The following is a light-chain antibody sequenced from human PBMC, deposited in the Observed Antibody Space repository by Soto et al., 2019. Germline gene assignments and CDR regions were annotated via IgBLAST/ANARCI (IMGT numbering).Light chain of an antibody. CDR3: QQRSNWPLT. Sequence: EIVLTQSPATLSLSPGERATLSCRASQDIDDYLAWYQQKPGQAPRLLIYDTFKRATGLPARFSGSGSGTDFTLTISTLEPGDFAVYDCQQRSNWPLTFGGGTKVEIK. CDR1: QDIDDY. V-gene: IGKV3D-11*01. CDR2: DTF. J-gene: IGKJ4*01.